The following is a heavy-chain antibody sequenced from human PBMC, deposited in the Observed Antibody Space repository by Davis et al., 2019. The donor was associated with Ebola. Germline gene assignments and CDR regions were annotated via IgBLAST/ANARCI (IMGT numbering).Heavy chain of an antibody. CDR2: IRSSDTTI. D-gene: IGHD6-19*01. CDR1: GSTLSDYY. J-gene: IGHJ6*02. V-gene: IGHV3-11*01. Sequence: GGSLRLSCAASGSTLSDYYMSWIRQAPGKGLEWVSSIRSSDTTIYYSDPVKGRFTVSRDNAKNSLYLQMNSLRAEDTAVYYCARDKRSSWYGGMDVWGQGTTVTVSS. CDR3: ARDKRSSWYGGMDV.